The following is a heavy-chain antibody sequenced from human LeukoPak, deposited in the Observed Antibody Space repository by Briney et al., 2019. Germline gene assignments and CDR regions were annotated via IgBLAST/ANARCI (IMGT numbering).Heavy chain of an antibody. V-gene: IGHV3-7*01. D-gene: IGHD1-26*01. CDR3: ARDPGTLVGATIMFDY. CDR1: GFTFSSYW. J-gene: IGHJ4*02. CDR2: IKQDGSEK. Sequence: GGSLRLSCAASGFTFSSYWMSWVRQAPGKGLEWVANIKQDGSEKYYVDSVKGRFTISRDNAKNSLYLQMNSLRAEDTAVYYCARDPGTLVGATIMFDYWGQGTLVTVSS.